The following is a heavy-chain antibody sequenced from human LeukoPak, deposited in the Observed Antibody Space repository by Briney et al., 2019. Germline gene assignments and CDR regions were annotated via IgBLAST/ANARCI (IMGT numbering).Heavy chain of an antibody. J-gene: IGHJ4*02. Sequence: SETLSLTCTVSGGSISSSSYYWGWIRQPPGEGLEWIGEINHDGTTNYNPSLKSRVTILVDTSKNQFSLNLSSVTAADTAVYYCARGSNSVAYWGQGTLVAVSP. CDR3: ARGSNSVAY. D-gene: IGHD4-23*01. V-gene: IGHV4-39*07. CDR1: GGSISSSSYY. CDR2: INHDGTT.